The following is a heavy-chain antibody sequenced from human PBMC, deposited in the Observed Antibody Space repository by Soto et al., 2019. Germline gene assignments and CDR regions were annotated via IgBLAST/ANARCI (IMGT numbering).Heavy chain of an antibody. Sequence: GGSLRLSCAASGFTFSSYAMSWVRQAPGKGLEWVSAISGSGGSTYYADSVKGRFTISRDNSKNTLYLQMNSLRAEDTAVYYCAKGFSSGDSITIFGVVISLISMDVWGKGTTVTVPS. CDR2: ISGSGGST. D-gene: IGHD3-3*01. V-gene: IGHV3-23*01. CDR3: AKGFSSGDSITIFGVVISLISMDV. J-gene: IGHJ6*03. CDR1: GFTFSSYA.